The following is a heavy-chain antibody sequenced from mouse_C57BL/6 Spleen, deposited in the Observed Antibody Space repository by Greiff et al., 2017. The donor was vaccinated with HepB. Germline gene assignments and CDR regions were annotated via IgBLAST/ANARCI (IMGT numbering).Heavy chain of an antibody. J-gene: IGHJ2*01. CDR3: ARGDSYYGSSY. CDR1: GYTFTSYW. D-gene: IGHD1-1*01. V-gene: IGHV1-55*01. CDR2: IYPGSGST. Sequence: QVQLQQPGAELVKPGASVKMSCKASGYTFTSYWITWVKQRPGQGLEWIGDIYPGSGSTNYIEKFKSKATLTVDTSSSTAYMQLSSLTSEDSAVYYCARGDSYYGSSYWGQGTTLTVSS.